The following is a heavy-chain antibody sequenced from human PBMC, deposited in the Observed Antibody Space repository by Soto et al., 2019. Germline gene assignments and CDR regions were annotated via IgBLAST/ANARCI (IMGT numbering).Heavy chain of an antibody. Sequence: QVQLVQSGDEVKKPGASVKVSCKASGYIFVNYGIAWVRQAPRQGLEWMGWISPYTGNTHSASKVQGRLTMTTDTSTSTADMALRSLTSDDTAVYYCVMVDNYVTPTPQDVWGQGTTVTVSS. CDR1: GYIFVNYG. CDR3: VMVDNYVTPTPQDV. CDR2: ISPYTGNT. D-gene: IGHD3-16*01. J-gene: IGHJ6*02. V-gene: IGHV1-18*01.